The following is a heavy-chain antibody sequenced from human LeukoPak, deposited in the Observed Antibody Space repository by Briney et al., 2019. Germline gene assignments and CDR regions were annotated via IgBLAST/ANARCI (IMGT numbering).Heavy chain of an antibody. CDR1: GGSISSGDCY. V-gene: IGHV4-30-4*01. CDR3: ARDCLETGYYYYGMDV. Sequence: PSETLSLTCTVSGGSISSGDCYWSWIRQPPGKGLEWIGYIYYSGSTYYNPSLKSRATISVDTSKNQFSLKLSSVTAADTAVYYCARDCLETGYYYYGMDVWGQGTTVTVSS. J-gene: IGHJ6*02. D-gene: IGHD3-3*01. CDR2: IYYSGST.